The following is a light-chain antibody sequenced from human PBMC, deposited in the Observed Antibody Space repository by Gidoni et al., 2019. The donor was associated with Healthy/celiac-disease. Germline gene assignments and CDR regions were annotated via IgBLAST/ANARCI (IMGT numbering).Light chain of an antibody. CDR1: SSNIGNNY. Sequence: QSVLTQPPSVSAAPGQKVTISCSGSSSNIGNNYVSWYQQPPGTAPKLLMYNNNKRPSGIPDRFSGSKSGTSATLGITGLQTGDEADYYCGTWDSSLSAVVFGGGTKLTVL. J-gene: IGLJ2*01. V-gene: IGLV1-51*01. CDR3: GTWDSSLSAVV. CDR2: NNN.